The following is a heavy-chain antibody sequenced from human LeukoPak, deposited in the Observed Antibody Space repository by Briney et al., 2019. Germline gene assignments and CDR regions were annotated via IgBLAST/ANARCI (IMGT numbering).Heavy chain of an antibody. V-gene: IGHV3-48*03. CDR2: ISSSGSTI. CDR1: GFTFSSYE. J-gene: IGHJ4*02. D-gene: IGHD3-3*01. Sequence: PGGSLRLSCAASGFTFSSYEMNWVRQAPGKGLEWVSYISSSGSTIYYADSVKGRFTISRDNAKNSLYLQMNSLRAEDTAVYYCARSTYYDFWSGPPYFDYWGQGTLVTVSP. CDR3: ARSTYYDFWSGPPYFDY.